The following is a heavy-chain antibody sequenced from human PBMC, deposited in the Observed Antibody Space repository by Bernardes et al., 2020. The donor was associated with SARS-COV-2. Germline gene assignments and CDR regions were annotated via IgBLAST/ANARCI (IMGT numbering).Heavy chain of an antibody. CDR3: ARSTVDYFYIGMDV. CDR1: GYTFTTYY. J-gene: IGHJ6*02. Sequence: ASVKVSCKASGYTFTTYYMHWVRQAPGQGLEWVGIISPSGGSTSYAQKFQGRVTMTRDTSTSTVYMELSSLRSEDTAVYYCARSTVDYFYIGMDVWGQGTTVTVSS. V-gene: IGHV1-46*01. D-gene: IGHD4-17*01. CDR2: ISPSGGST.